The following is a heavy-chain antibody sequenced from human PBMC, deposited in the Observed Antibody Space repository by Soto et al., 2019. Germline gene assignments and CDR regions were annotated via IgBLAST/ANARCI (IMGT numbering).Heavy chain of an antibody. J-gene: IGHJ6*02. V-gene: IGHV1-2*02. CDR3: ARDTRGTRGFDEMDF. CDR2: INPKSGDT. Sequence: ASVKVSCKSSGYIFSGRVIHWRLQAPGQGLEWMGWINPKSGDTGYAQKFQGRVTMTRDTSLDIVHMDLSGLTSDDAAVYYCARDTRGTRGFDEMDFWGQGTTVTVSS. CDR1: GYIFSGRV. D-gene: IGHD2-2*01.